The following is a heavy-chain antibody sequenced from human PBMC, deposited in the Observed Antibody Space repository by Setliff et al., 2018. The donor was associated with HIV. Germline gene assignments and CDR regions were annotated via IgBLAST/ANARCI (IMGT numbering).Heavy chain of an antibody. J-gene: IGHJ3*01. CDR2: LWYDGGKK. Sequence: GGSLRLSCEGSGFTLSVYGMHWVRQAPGKGLEWVAVLWYDGGKKHYADSLKGRFTISRDDSKNTLYLQMNSLRAEDTALYYCARGQFRLRPDSLDPWGQGTLVTVS. V-gene: IGHV3-33*01. D-gene: IGHD2-21*01. CDR1: GFTLSVYG. CDR3: ARGQFRLRPDSLDP.